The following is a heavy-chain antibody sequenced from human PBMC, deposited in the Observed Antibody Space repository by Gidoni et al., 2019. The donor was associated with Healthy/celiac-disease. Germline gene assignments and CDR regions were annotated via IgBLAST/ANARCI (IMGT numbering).Heavy chain of an antibody. CDR2: IYYSGST. J-gene: IGHJ4*02. CDR3: ARGTSGGSVPVFDY. Sequence: QVQLQESGPGLVKPSQPLSLTCTVSGGSISRGGYYWSWIRQHPGKGLEWIGYIYYSGSTYYNPSLKSRVTISVDTSKNQFSLKLSSVTAADTAVYYCARGTSGGSVPVFDYWGQGTLVTVSS. D-gene: IGHD2-15*01. CDR1: GGSISRGGYY. V-gene: IGHV4-31*03.